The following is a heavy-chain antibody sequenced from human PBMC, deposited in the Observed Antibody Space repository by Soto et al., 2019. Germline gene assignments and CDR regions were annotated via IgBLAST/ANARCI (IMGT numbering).Heavy chain of an antibody. V-gene: IGHV4-39*07. CDR3: ARVTATVVDFWREYYYYYMDV. Sequence: PSETLSLTCTVSGGSISSSSYYWGWIRQPPGKGLEWIGNVYYGGSTYYNPSLKSRVTISVDTSKNQFSLKLSSVTAADTAVYYCARVTATVVDFWREYYYYYMDVWGKGTTVTVSS. CDR2: VYYGGST. CDR1: GGSISSSSYY. J-gene: IGHJ6*03. D-gene: IGHD3-3*01.